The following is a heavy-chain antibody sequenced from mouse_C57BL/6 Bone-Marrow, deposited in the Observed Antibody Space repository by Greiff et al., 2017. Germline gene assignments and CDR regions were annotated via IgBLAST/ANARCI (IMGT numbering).Heavy chain of an antibody. CDR2: IDPENGDT. CDR1: GFNIKDDY. Sequence: EVNVVESGAELVRPGASVKLSCTASGFNIKDDYMHWVKQRPEQGLEWIGWIDPENGDTEYASKFQGKATITADTSSNTAYLQLSSLTSEDTAVYYCTTFYYYGSSTSWFAYWGQGTLVTVSA. J-gene: IGHJ3*01. V-gene: IGHV14-4*01. CDR3: TTFYYYGSSTSWFAY. D-gene: IGHD1-1*01.